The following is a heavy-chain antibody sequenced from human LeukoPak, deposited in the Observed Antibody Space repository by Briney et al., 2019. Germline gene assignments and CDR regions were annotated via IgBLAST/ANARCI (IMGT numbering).Heavy chain of an antibody. CDR3: ARGTYYYEF. Sequence: GGSLRLSCAASKFTFSTYWMSWVRQARGKGPEWVAYMNQLGNEKNYLDSVKGRFTISRDNAKNPLYLQMTSLRVEDTAVYYCARGTYYYEFWGQGTLVTVSS. CDR1: KFTFSTYW. D-gene: IGHD3-16*01. J-gene: IGHJ4*02. V-gene: IGHV3-7*04. CDR2: MNQLGNEK.